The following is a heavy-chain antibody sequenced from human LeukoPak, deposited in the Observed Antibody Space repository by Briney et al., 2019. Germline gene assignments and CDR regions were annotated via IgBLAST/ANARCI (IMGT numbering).Heavy chain of an antibody. CDR3: ARIESSGYYNYFDY. CDR2: IDWDDDK. V-gene: IGHV2-70*11. D-gene: IGHD3-22*01. Sequence: SGPTLVNPTQTLTLTCTFSGCSLSTSGMCVSWIRQPPAKALEWLARIDWDDDKYYSTSLKSRLTISQDTSKNQVVLTMTNMDPVDTATYYCARIESSGYYNYFDYWGQGTLVTVSS. CDR1: GCSLSTSGMC. J-gene: IGHJ4*02.